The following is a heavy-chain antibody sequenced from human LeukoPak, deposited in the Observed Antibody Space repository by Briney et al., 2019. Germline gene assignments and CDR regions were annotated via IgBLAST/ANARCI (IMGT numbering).Heavy chain of an antibody. D-gene: IGHD5-18*01. CDR1: GFTFSDYY. CDR3: ARDTAMAPYYSYGMDV. V-gene: IGHV3-11*01. Sequence: GGSLRLSCAASGFTFSDYYMSWIRQAPGKGLEWVSYISSSGSTIYYADSVKGRFTISRDNAKNSLYLQMNSLRAEDTAVYYCARDTAMAPYYSYGMDVWGQGTTVTVSS. J-gene: IGHJ6*02. CDR2: ISSSGSTI.